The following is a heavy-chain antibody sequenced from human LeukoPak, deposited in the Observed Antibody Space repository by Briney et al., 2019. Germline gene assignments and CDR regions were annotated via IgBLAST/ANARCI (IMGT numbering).Heavy chain of an antibody. CDR2: IYTSGST. J-gene: IGHJ6*03. D-gene: IGHD5-18*01. CDR1: GGSISSGSYY. Sequence: SETLSLTCTVSGGSISSGSYYWSWIRQPAGKGLEWIGRIYTSGSTNYNPSLKSRVTISVDTSKNQFSLKLSSVTAADTAVYYCARETVDTAIIPNYYYYYMDVWGKGTTVTVSS. CDR3: ARETVDTAIIPNYYYYYMDV. V-gene: IGHV4-61*02.